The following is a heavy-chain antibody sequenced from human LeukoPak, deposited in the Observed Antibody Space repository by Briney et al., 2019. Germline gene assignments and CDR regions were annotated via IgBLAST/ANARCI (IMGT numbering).Heavy chain of an antibody. CDR1: GFTFSSYS. CDR3: ARGNVADYYDSSGYPPVYFDY. V-gene: IGHV3-21*01. CDR2: ISSSSSYI. D-gene: IGHD3-22*01. J-gene: IGHJ4*02. Sequence: GGSLRLSCAASGFTFSSYSMNWARQAPGKGLEWVSSISSSSSYIYYADSVKGQFTISRDNAKNSLYLQMNSLRAEDTAVYYCARGNVADYYDSSGYPPVYFDYWGQGTLVTVSS.